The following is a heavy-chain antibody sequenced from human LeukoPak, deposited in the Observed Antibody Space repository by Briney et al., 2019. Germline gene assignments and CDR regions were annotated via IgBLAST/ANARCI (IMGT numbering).Heavy chain of an antibody. CDR2: INHSGST. V-gene: IGHV4-34*01. J-gene: IGHJ4*02. Sequence: SETLSLTCAVYGGSFSGYYWSWIRQPPGKGLEWIGEINHSGSTNYNPSLKSRVTISVDTSKNQFSLKLSSVTAADTAVYYCPRLHRWGGKTIGVDYWGQGTLVTVSS. CDR3: PRLHRWGGKTIGVDY. D-gene: IGHD7-27*01. CDR1: GGSFSGYY.